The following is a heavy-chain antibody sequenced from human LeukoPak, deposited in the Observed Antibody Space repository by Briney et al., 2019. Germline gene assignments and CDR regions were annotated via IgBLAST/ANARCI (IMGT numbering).Heavy chain of an antibody. CDR2: LLYDGNTK. D-gene: IGHD1-14*01. V-gene: IGHV3-33*01. J-gene: IGHJ6*03. CDR3: ARDHRPEIQYYYMDV. CDR1: GFSLSNYG. Sequence: GGSLRLSCAASGFSLSNYGMHWVRQAPGKGLEWVAALLYDGNTKHYADSVKGRFTISRDISKNTFYLQMNSLTAEDTAVYYCARDHRPEIQYYYMDVWGKGTTVAVPS.